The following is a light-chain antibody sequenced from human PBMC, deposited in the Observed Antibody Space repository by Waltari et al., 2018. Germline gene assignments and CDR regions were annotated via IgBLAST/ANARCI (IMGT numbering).Light chain of an antibody. CDR2: EKN. Sequence: QSVLTQPPSVSAAPGQKVPIPCSGSSSNIAINYVYWYQQPPGTPPTLLIYEKNVRPSGIPARFSGSRSGTSATLGITGLQTADEADYYCGTWDSSLSAVVFGGGTKLTV. CDR1: SSNIAINY. J-gene: IGLJ2*01. V-gene: IGLV1-51*02. CDR3: GTWDSSLSAVV.